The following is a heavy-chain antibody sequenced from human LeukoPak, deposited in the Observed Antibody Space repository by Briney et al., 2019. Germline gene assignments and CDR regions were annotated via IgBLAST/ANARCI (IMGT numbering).Heavy chain of an antibody. D-gene: IGHD1-26*01. CDR1: GFTFSSYD. V-gene: IGHV3-13*01. Sequence: GGSLRLSCAASGFTFSSYDMHWVRQATGKGLEWVSAIGTAGDTYYPGSVKGRFTISRENAKNSLHLQMNSLRAGDTAVYYCARLYSGSYSFDYWGQGTLVTVSS. J-gene: IGHJ4*02. CDR3: ARLYSGSYSFDY. CDR2: IGTAGDT.